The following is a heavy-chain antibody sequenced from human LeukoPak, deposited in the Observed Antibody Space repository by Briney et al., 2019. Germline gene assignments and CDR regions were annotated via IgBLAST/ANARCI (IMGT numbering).Heavy chain of an antibody. J-gene: IGHJ4*02. D-gene: IGHD7-27*01. V-gene: IGHV3-48*03. CDR1: GFSFSNYE. Sequence: GGSLRLSCAASGFSFSNYEMNWVRQTPGKGLEWVSYMSSSGSMTWYADSVKGRFTISRDNAKRSLYLQMNSLRVEDTAVYYCARDYTGGWNDYWGQGTLVTVSS. CDR3: ARDYTGGWNDY. CDR2: MSSSGSMT.